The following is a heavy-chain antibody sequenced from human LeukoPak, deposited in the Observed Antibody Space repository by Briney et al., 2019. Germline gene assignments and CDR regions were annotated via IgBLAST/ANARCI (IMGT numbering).Heavy chain of an antibody. CDR1: GYTFSNYG. CDR2: ITAYNGNR. J-gene: IGHJ4*01. CDR3: ARDNDKVVDH. D-gene: IGHD1-1*01. Sequence: ASVKVSCKTSGYTFSNYGISWVRQAPGQALEWMGWITAYNGNRLYAQRFQGRITLTTDTSASTSYMELRSLEYDDTAIYYCARDNDKVVDHWGQGTLVTVSS. V-gene: IGHV1-18*01.